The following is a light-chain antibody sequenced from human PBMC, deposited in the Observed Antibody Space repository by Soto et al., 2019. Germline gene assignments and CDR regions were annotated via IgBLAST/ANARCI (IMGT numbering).Light chain of an antibody. CDR3: QQYKNWPPFT. CDR2: DAS. Sequence: DIVMTQSPDTLSVSRGERASLSCRASQSISRTLAWYQQKSGQPPRLLIYDASTRATGIPVRFSGSGFGTEFTLTISSLQSEDFAVYYCQQYKNWPPFTFGQGTDWRL. CDR1: QSISRT. V-gene: IGKV3-15*01. J-gene: IGKJ5*01.